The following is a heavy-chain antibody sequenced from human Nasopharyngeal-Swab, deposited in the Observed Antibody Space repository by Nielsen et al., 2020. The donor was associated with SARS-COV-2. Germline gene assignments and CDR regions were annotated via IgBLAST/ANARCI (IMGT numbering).Heavy chain of an antibody. D-gene: IGHD2/OR15-2a*01. CDR2: ISSSGDYI. V-gene: IGHV3-21*01. CDR1: GFSFNMYT. Sequence: GGSLRLSCAASGFSFNMYTMNWVRQAPGKGLEWVSAISSSGDYIYYAPSVKGRFTVSRDNAKNSFYLQMNSLRAEDTAVYYCAKDLRGPYFFWGQGTLVTVSS. J-gene: IGHJ4*02. CDR3: AKDLRGPYFF.